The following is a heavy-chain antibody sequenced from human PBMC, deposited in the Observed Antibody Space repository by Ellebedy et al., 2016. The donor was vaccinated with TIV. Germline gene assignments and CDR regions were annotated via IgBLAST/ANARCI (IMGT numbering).Heavy chain of an antibody. CDR1: GYTFTSYY. D-gene: IGHD5-24*01. CDR2: INPNGGRT. J-gene: IGHJ5*02. V-gene: IGHV1-46*01. CDR3: ARGDGYNYDWFDP. Sequence: AASVKVSCKASGYTFTSYYMHWVRQAPGQGLEWMGIINPNGGRTSYAQKFQGRVTMTRDTSTSTVYMGLSSLRSEDTAVEYCARGDGYNYDWFDPWGQGTLVTVSS.